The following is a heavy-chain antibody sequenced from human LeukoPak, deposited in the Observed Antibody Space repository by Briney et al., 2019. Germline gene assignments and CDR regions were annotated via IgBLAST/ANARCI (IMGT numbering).Heavy chain of an antibody. V-gene: IGHV3-43*01. Sequence: GGSLRLSCEGYGFNFGDFSLHWVRQSPGKGLEWVGLISRDSSRMFYGDSVKGRFTISRDNSKNSLFLEMNNLRTEDTGLYSCIKGKKGSRFTALDFWGQGTLVTVSS. CDR3: IKGKKGSRFTALDF. J-gene: IGHJ4*02. D-gene: IGHD2-15*01. CDR2: ISRDSSRM. CDR1: GFNFGDFS.